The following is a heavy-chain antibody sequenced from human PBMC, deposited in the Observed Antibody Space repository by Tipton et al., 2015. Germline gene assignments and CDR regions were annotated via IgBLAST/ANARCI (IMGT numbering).Heavy chain of an antibody. CDR3: ARESLLAYYFDY. V-gene: IGHV4-61*02. Sequence: LRLSCSVSGASVNSGDFYWSWIRQPAGQGLEWLGRSYTTGDTNYTPSLKSRLSISLDTSKNQFSLKLSSVTAADTAVYYCARESLLAYYFDYWGQGTLVTVSS. CDR1: GASVNSGDFY. CDR2: SYTTGDT. D-gene: IGHD2/OR15-2a*01. J-gene: IGHJ4*02.